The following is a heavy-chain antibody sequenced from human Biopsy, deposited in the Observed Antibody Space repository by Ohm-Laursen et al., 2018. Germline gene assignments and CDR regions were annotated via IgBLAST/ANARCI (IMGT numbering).Heavy chain of an antibody. CDR2: VYYTGST. J-gene: IGHJ2*01. Sequence: GTLSLTCAVSGYSISSSYYWSWIRQPPGKGLQWIGYVYYTGSTDYNPSLQSRVTISVDTSKNHFSLRLRSVTPADTAIYYCARDRGYYSDRTVPGYFDLWGRGTLVTVSS. CDR1: GYSISSSYY. V-gene: IGHV4-61*03. D-gene: IGHD3-22*01. CDR3: ARDRGYYSDRTVPGYFDL.